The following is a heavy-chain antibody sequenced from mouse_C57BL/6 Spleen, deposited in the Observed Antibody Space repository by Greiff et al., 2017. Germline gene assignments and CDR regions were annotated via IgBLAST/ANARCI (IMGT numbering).Heavy chain of an antibody. D-gene: IGHD1-1*01. J-gene: IGHJ2*01. V-gene: IGHV1-81*01. CDR3: ARSITTVVEDYFDY. CDR1: GYTFTSYG. Sequence: VQLQQSGAELARPGASVKLSCKASGYTFTSYGISWVKQRTGQGLEWIGEIYPRSGNTYSNEKFKGKATLTADKSSSTAYMELRSLTSEDSAVNFCARSITTVVEDYFDYWGQGTTLTVSS. CDR2: IYPRSGNT.